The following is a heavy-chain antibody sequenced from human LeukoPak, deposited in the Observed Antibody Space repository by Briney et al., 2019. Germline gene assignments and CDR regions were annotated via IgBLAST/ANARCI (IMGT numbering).Heavy chain of an antibody. J-gene: IGHJ4*02. CDR2: INPNSGGT. V-gene: IGHV1-2*02. Sequence: GSSVKVSCKASGGTFSSYAITWVRQAPGQGLEWMGWINPNSGGTNYAQKFQGRVTMTRGTSIRTVYMEMSRLRYDDTAVYYCARPYFPWVLRYWGPGTLVTVSS. D-gene: IGHD1-26*01. CDR3: ARPYFPWVLRY. CDR1: GGTFSSYA.